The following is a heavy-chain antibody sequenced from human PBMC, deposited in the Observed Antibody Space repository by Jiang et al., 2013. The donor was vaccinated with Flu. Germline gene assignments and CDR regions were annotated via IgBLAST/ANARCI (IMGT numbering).Heavy chain of an antibody. CDR1: GGSFSGYY. CDR2: INHRGST. Sequence: ALLKPSETLSLTCAVYGGSFSGYYWSWIRQPPGKGLEWIGEINHRGSTNYNPSLKSRVIISVDTSKNQFSLKLSSVTAADTAGYFCARGRRYTSNLFASNWFDPWGQGTLVTVSS. D-gene: IGHD6-13*01. J-gene: IGHJ5*02. V-gene: IGHV4-34*01. CDR3: ARGRRYTSNLFASNWFDP.